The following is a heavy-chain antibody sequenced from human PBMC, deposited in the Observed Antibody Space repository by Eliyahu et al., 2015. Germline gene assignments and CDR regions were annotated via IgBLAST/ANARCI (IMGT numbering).Heavy chain of an antibody. CDR2: XYHSGST. Sequence: QVQLQESGPGLVKPSGTLSLXCAVXGXXISSSXWXRWVRPPPGKGLXWIGEXYHSGSTNYNPSLKSRVTISVDKSKNQFSLKLSSVTAADTAVYYCAREGGLGSGWYLWGQGTLVTVSS. J-gene: IGHJ5*02. CDR3: AREGGLGSGWYL. D-gene: IGHD6-19*01. V-gene: IGHV4-4*02. CDR1: GXXISSSXW.